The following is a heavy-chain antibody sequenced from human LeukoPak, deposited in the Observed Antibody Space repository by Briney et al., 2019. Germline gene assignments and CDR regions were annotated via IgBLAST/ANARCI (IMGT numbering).Heavy chain of an antibody. Sequence: SETLSLTCTVSGGSVSSYFWSWIRQPPGKGLEWIGEINHSGSTNHNPSLKSRVTISIDTSKNQFSLKLTSVTAADTGVYYCARGTYSGYPENWGQGTLVTVSS. D-gene: IGHD5-12*01. CDR2: INHSGST. V-gene: IGHV4-34*01. CDR3: ARGTYSGYPEN. CDR1: GGSVSSYF. J-gene: IGHJ4*02.